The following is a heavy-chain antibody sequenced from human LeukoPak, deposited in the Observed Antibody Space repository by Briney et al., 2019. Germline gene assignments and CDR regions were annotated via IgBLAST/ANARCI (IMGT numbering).Heavy chain of an antibody. Sequence: SETLSLTCAVYGGSFSSYYWSWIRQPPGKGLEWIGYISYRGSTSYHPSLKSRLTISLDTSKNQFSLKLTSVTAADAAVYYCARHSKDGYNFIDYWGQGTLVTVSS. V-gene: IGHV4-59*08. CDR2: ISYRGST. J-gene: IGHJ4*02. CDR1: GGSFSSYY. CDR3: ARHSKDGYNFIDY. D-gene: IGHD5-24*01.